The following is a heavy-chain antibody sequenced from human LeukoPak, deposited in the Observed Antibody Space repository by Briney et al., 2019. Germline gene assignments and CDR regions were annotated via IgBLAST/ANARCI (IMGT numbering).Heavy chain of an antibody. CDR2: IYSSGNT. CDR1: GFTVSSNY. V-gene: IGHV3-53*01. D-gene: IGHD2-2*01. Sequence: GGSLRLSCTASGFTVSSNYVSWVRQAPGKGLEWVSVIYSSGNTYYADSVKGRFTISRDNSKNTLYLQMNSLRAEDTAVYYCARGYCSSTSCYAGDYWGQGTLVTVSS. J-gene: IGHJ4*02. CDR3: ARGYCSSTSCYAGDY.